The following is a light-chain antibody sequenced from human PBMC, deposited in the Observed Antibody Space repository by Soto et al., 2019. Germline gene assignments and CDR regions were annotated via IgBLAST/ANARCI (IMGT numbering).Light chain of an antibody. CDR1: QNVGRNY. CDR3: QQYASSPLT. V-gene: IGKV3-20*01. Sequence: ETVLTQSPGTLSLSPGERATLSCRASQNVGRNYVVWYQQKPGQAPRVLIYGASSRATGIPARFSGSGSGTDFTLTISRPEPEDFAVYYCQQYASSPLTFGGGTKVEVK. CDR2: GAS. J-gene: IGKJ4*01.